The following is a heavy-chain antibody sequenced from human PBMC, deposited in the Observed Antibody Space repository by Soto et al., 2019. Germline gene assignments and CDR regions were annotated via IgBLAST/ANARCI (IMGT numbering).Heavy chain of an antibody. CDR2: TVPVFDTS. CDR3: ARGVSNSGAYYTGPSAYEL. D-gene: IGHD3-10*01. V-gene: IGHV1-69*06. J-gene: IGHJ3*01. Sequence: QVQLVQSGAVVKKPGSSVEVSCKASGGTFNGYGISWVRQAPGQGLEWMGGTVPVFDTSKYAPRFQGRVTITADKSTSTAYMELTSVRPEDTAIYFCARGVSNSGAYYTGPSAYELWGQGTLVIVSS. CDR1: GGTFNGYG.